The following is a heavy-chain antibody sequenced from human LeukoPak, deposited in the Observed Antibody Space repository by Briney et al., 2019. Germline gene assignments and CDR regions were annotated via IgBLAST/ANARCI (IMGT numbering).Heavy chain of an antibody. V-gene: IGHV4-30-4*02. Sequence: SETLSLTCTVSGDSIDSLDLWSWVRQPPGKGLEWIGYHYYSGTTNYSPSLKSRVDISIDTFRNQFSLRLTSVTAADTAVYYCARGRYYGDYIDYWGQGALVTVSS. CDR1: GDSIDSLDL. J-gene: IGHJ4*02. D-gene: IGHD4-17*01. CDR3: ARGRYYGDYIDY. CDR2: HYYSGTT.